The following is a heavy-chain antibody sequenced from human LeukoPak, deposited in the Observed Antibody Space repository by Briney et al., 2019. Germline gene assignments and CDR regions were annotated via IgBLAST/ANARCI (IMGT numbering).Heavy chain of an antibody. CDR2: IYTSGST. D-gene: IGHD2-2*02. CDR3: ARETRISYCSSTSCYTHNWFDP. J-gene: IGHJ5*02. CDR1: GGSISSGSYY. Sequence: SQTLSLTCTVSGGSISSGSYYWSWIRQPAGKGLEWIGRIYTSGSTNYNPSLKSRVTISVDTSKNQFSLKLSSVTAADTAVYYCARETRISYCSSTSCYTHNWFDPWGQGTLVTVSS. V-gene: IGHV4-61*02.